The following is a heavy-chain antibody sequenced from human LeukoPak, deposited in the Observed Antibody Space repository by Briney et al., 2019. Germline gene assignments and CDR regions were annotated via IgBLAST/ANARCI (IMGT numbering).Heavy chain of an antibody. V-gene: IGHV3-23*01. CDR3: AKDLAGTTSFDY. D-gene: IGHD1-7*01. CDR1: GFTFSSNA. CDR2: ISDNGRST. Sequence: GGSLRLSCGASGFTFSSNAMYWVRQAPGKGLEWVSAISDNGRSTYYADSVKGRFTISRDKSENTLYLQMNSLRAEDTAVYYCAKDLAGTTSFDYWGQGTLVTVSS. J-gene: IGHJ4*02.